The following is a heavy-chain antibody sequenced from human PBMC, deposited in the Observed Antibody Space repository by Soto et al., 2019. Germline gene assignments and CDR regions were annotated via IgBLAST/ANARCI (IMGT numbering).Heavy chain of an antibody. J-gene: IGHJ6*02. CDR1: GFSFGDYA. CDR2: VRSKVYGGTT. D-gene: IGHD3-9*01. CDR3: ARDGVQIKDFDSPYYGLDV. Sequence: GGSLRLSCKASGFSFGDYAMNWFRQSPGEGLEWVGFVRSKVYGGTTDYAASVRGRFTISRDDSKSIAYLQMNSLKTDDTAVYYCARDGVQIKDFDSPYYGLDVWGPGTTVTVSS. V-gene: IGHV3-49*03.